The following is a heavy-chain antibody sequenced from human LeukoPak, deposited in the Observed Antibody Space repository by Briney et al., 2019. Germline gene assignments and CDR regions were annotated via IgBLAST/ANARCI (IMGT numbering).Heavy chain of an antibody. CDR2: INPNSGGT. D-gene: IGHD1-26*01. Sequence: ASVKVSCKASGYTFTGYYMHWVRQAPGQGLEWMGWINPNSGGTNYAQKFQGRVTMTRDTSISTAYMELSRLRSDDTAVYYCARTSIPFSGEDAFDIWGQGTMVTVSS. J-gene: IGHJ3*02. CDR1: GYTFTGYY. CDR3: ARTSIPFSGEDAFDI. V-gene: IGHV1-2*02.